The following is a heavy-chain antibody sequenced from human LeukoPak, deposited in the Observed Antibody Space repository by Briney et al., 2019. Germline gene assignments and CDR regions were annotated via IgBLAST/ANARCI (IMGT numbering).Heavy chain of an antibody. J-gene: IGHJ5*02. CDR3: ARDGYCSSTSCYTWSDP. D-gene: IGHD2-2*02. CDR2: INPNSGGT. V-gene: IGHV1-2*02. CDR1: GYTFTGYY. Sequence: GASVKVSCKASGYTFTGYYMHWVRQAPGQGLEWMGWINPNSGGTNYAQKFQGRVTMTRDTSISTAYMELSRLRSDDTAVYYCARDGYCSSTSCYTWSDPWGQGTLVTVSS.